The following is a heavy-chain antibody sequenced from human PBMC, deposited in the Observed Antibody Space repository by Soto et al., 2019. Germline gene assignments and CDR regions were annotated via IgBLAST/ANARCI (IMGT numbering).Heavy chain of an antibody. CDR2: MNSDGSII. D-gene: IGHD1-1*01. CDR1: GYTFGNHW. Sequence: GGSLRLSCAVAGYTFGNHWMHWVRQAPGKGLDWVSRMNSDGSIINYADSVKGRFTVSRDNAKNTLYLQMNSLRVEDTAVYYCAPDDVDYWGPGTLVTVSS. CDR3: APDDVDY. J-gene: IGHJ4*02. V-gene: IGHV3-74*01.